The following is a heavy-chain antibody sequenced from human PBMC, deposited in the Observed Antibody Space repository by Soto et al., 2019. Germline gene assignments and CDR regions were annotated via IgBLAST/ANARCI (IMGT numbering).Heavy chain of an antibody. D-gene: IGHD3-22*01. Sequence: GESLKISCKGSGYSFTSYWISWVRQMPGKGLEWMGRIDPSDSYTNYSPSFQGHVTISADKSISTAYLQWSSLKASDTAMYYCATAPRDYYDSSGYYPNRFDPWGQGTLVTVSS. CDR3: ATAPRDYYDSSGYYPNRFDP. CDR2: IDPSDSYT. J-gene: IGHJ5*02. CDR1: GYSFTSYW. V-gene: IGHV5-10-1*01.